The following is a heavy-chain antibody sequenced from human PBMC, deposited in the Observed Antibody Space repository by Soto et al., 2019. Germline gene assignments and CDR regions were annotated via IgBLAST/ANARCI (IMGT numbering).Heavy chain of an antibody. V-gene: IGHV4-4*07. J-gene: IGHJ5*02. CDR2: IYATGTT. Sequence: SDTLSPTCTVFGAYISAFYWSWIRKSAGKGLEWIGRIYATGTTDYNPSLKSRVMMSVDTSKKQFSLKLRSVSAADTAVYYCVRDGTKTLRDWFDPWGQGISATVSS. D-gene: IGHD1-1*01. CDR1: GAYISAFY. CDR3: VRDGTKTLRDWFDP.